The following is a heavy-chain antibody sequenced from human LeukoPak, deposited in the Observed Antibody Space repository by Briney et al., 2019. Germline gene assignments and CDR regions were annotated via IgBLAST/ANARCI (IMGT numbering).Heavy chain of an antibody. CDR3: ARQGLVVVAATRYYYGMDV. Sequence: ASVKVSCKASGYTFTSYGISWVRQAPGQGLEWMGWISAYNGNTNYAQKLQGRVTMTTDTSTSTAYMELRSLRSDDTAVYYCARQGLVVVAATRYYYGMDVWGQGTTVTVSS. V-gene: IGHV1-18*01. D-gene: IGHD2-15*01. CDR1: GYTFTSYG. CDR2: ISAYNGNT. J-gene: IGHJ6*02.